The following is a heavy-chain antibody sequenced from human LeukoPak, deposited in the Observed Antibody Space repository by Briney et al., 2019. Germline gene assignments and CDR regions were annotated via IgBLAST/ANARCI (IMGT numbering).Heavy chain of an antibody. V-gene: IGHV1-18*01. CDR3: ARAGYSSGWIFDY. J-gene: IGHJ4*02. CDR2: ISTYNNNT. CDR1: GYTFTNYG. Sequence: ASVRVSCKASGYTFTNYGISWVRQAPGQGLEWLGWISTYNNNTKYAQKFQGRVTMPADTSTTTAYLELSSLRADDTAVYYCARAGYSSGWIFDYWGQGTLVTVSS. D-gene: IGHD6-19*01.